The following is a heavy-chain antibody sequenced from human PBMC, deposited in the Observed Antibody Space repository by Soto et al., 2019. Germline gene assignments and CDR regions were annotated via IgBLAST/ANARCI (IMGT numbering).Heavy chain of an antibody. Sequence: QVQLVQSGAEVKKPGSSVKVSCKASGGTFSSYAISWVRQAPGQGLEWMGGIIPIFGTANYAQKFQGRVTITADESTSTAYMELSSLRSEDTAVYYCARESHHPGELSLYGGYFDYWGQGTLVTVSS. D-gene: IGHD3-16*02. CDR3: ARESHHPGELSLYGGYFDY. CDR2: IIPIFGTA. V-gene: IGHV1-69*01. CDR1: GGTFSSYA. J-gene: IGHJ4*02.